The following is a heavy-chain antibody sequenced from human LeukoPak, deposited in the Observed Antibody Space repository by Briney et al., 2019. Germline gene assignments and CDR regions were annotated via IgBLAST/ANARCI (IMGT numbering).Heavy chain of an antibody. Sequence: GGSLRLSCAASGNSWMHWVRQAPGKGLVWVSHINSDGSWTSYADSVKGRFTISKDNAKNTVYLQMNSLRAEDTAVYYCVSFYETYWGRGTLVTVSS. CDR1: GNSW. J-gene: IGHJ4*02. V-gene: IGHV3-74*01. D-gene: IGHD2/OR15-2a*01. CDR2: INSDGSWT. CDR3: VSFYETY.